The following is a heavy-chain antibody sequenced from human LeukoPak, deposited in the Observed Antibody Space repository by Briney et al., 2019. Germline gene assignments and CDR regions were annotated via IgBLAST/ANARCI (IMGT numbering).Heavy chain of an antibody. D-gene: IGHD3-22*01. Sequence: GGSLRLSCAASGFTFSSHSMNWVRQAPGKGLEWVSYISSSSSTIYYADSVKGRLTISRDNAKNSLYLQMNSLRAEDTAVYYCARGAYYYEDWGQGTLVTVSS. CDR2: ISSSSSTI. CDR3: ARGAYYYED. CDR1: GFTFSSHS. J-gene: IGHJ4*02. V-gene: IGHV3-48*01.